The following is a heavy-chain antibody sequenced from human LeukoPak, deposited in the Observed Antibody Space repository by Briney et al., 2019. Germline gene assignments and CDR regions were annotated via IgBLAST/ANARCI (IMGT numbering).Heavy chain of an antibody. J-gene: IGHJ3*02. D-gene: IGHD4-17*01. CDR2: ISSSGSTI. CDR1: GFTFSGYY. Sequence: PGGSLRLSCAASGFTFSGYYMSWIRQAPGKGLEWVSYISSSGSTIYYADSVKGRFTISRDNAKNSLYLQMNSLRAEDTAVYYCARPWGYGDYDHDAFDIWGQGTMVTVSS. V-gene: IGHV3-11*01. CDR3: ARPWGYGDYDHDAFDI.